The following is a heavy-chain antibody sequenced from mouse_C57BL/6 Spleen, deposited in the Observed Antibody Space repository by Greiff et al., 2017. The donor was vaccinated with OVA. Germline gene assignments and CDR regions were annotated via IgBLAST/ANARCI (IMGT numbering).Heavy chain of an antibody. D-gene: IGHD3-2*02. CDR1: GYTFTSYW. Sequence: QVQLQQPGAELVMPGASVKLSCKASGYTFTSYWMHWVKQRPGQGLEWIGEVDPSDSYTNYNQKFKGKSTLTVDKSSSTAYMQLSSLTSEDSAVYYCARGGSSGYVWAMDYWGQGTSVTVSS. V-gene: IGHV1-69*01. CDR3: ARGGSSGYVWAMDY. J-gene: IGHJ4*01. CDR2: VDPSDSYT.